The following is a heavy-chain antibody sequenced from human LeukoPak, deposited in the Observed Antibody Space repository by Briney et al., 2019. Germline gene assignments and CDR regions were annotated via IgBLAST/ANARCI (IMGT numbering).Heavy chain of an antibody. CDR3: ASTLKYRAGAYYYYYYYYMDV. Sequence: SETLSLTCTVSGASTSDTTYYWGWVRQPPGKGLESIGSIYYSGSTYYNPSLKSRVTISVDTSKNQFSLKLSSVTAADTAVYYCASTLKYRAGAYYYYYYYYMDVWGKGTTVTVSS. D-gene: IGHD3-10*01. V-gene: IGHV4-39*07. CDR1: GASTSDTTYY. J-gene: IGHJ6*03. CDR2: IYYSGST.